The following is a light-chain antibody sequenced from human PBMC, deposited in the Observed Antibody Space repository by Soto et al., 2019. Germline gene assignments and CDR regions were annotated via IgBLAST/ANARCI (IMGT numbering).Light chain of an antibody. J-gene: IGLJ1*01. CDR3: TAFSANRVYL. V-gene: IGLV1-40*01. CDR2: GVH. Sequence: QSVLTQPPSVSGAPGQRVTISCTGSSSNIGANYDVHWYQQHPGKAPRLLIHGVHNRSPGISGRFSASKSGLTASLTISGLQAEDEADYYCTAFSANRVYLFGPGTKVTVL. CDR1: SSNIGANYD.